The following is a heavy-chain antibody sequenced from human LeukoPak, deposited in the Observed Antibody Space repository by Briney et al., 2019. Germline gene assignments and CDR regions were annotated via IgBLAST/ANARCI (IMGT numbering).Heavy chain of an antibody. CDR2: ISGSGGST. CDR3: AKAHLNWNPQILFDY. D-gene: IGHD1-20*01. CDR1: GFTFSSYA. J-gene: IGHJ4*02. V-gene: IGHV3-23*01. Sequence: GGSLRLSCAASGFTFSSYAMSWVRQAPGKGLEWVSAISGSGGSTCYADSVKGRFTISRDNSKNTLYLQMNSLRAEDTAVYYCAKAHLNWNPQILFDYWGQGTLVTVSS.